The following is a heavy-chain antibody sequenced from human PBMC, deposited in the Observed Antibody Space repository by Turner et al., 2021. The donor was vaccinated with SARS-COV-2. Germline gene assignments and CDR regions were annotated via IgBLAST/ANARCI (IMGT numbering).Heavy chain of an antibody. V-gene: IGHV3-9*01. CDR1: GFTFEDYA. CDR3: AKDIGSGYGDYFDY. CDR2: ISWNSGSR. J-gene: IGHJ4*02. D-gene: IGHD4-17*01. Sequence: VQLVESGGGLVQPGRSLRLSCAASGFTFEDYAMHWVRQAPGKGLEWVSGISWNSGSRGYADSVKGRFTISRDNAKNSLYLKMNSLRAEDTALYYCAKDIGSGYGDYFDYWGQGTLVTVSS.